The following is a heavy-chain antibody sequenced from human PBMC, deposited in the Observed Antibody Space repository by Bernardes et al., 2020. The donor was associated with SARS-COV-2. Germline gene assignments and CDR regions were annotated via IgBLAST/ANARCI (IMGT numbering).Heavy chain of an antibody. V-gene: IGHV4-39*01. CDR3: AGSSCGIDCYIGGLRSWDYGMDV. D-gene: IGHD2-21*02. Sequence: SETLSLTCTVSGASISSTNYYWGWIRQPPGKGLEGIGSIYSSGSSYYNPSLQSRVRESEDPSKNQFSLRLSFVTAADTAVYYCAGSSCGIDCYIGGLRSWDYGMDVWGQGTTVTVSS. J-gene: IGHJ6*02. CDR1: GASISSTNYY. CDR2: IYSSGSS.